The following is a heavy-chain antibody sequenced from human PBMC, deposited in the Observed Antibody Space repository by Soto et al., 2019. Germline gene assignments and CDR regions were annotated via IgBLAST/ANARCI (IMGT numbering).Heavy chain of an antibody. Sequence: GASVKVSCKASGYTFTGYYMHWVRQAPGQGLEWMGWINPNSGGTNYAQKFQGWVTMTRDTSISTAYMELSWLRSDDTAVYYCAREDEYYYYGMDVWGQGTTVTVSS. V-gene: IGHV1-2*04. CDR3: AREDEYYYYGMDV. CDR2: INPNSGGT. J-gene: IGHJ6*02. CDR1: GYTFTGYY.